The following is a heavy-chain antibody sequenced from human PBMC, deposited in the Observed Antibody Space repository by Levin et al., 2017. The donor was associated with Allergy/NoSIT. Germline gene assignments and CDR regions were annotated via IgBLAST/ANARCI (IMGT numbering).Heavy chain of an antibody. Sequence: SETLSLTCTVSGGSISSYYWSWIRQPPGKGLEWIGYIYYSGSTNYNPSLKSRVTISVDTSKNQFSLKLSSVTAADTAVYYCARVPVAGIFFDYWGQGTLVTVSS. CDR2: IYYSGST. V-gene: IGHV4-59*01. CDR3: ARVPVAGIFFDY. CDR1: GGSISSYY. J-gene: IGHJ4*02. D-gene: IGHD6-19*01.